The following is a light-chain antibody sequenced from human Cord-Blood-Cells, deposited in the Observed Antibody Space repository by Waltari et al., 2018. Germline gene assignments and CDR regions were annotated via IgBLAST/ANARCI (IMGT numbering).Light chain of an antibody. J-gene: IGKJ5*01. CDR3: QQYYSTPIT. CDR1: QSVLYNSNNKNY. V-gene: IGKV4-1*01. Sequence: DIVMTQSPASLAVSLGERATIHCKSSQSVLYNSNNKNYLAWYQQKPGQPPKLLIYWASTRESGVPDRFSGSGSGTDFTLTISSLQAEDVAVYYCQQYYSTPITFGQGTRLEIK. CDR2: WAS.